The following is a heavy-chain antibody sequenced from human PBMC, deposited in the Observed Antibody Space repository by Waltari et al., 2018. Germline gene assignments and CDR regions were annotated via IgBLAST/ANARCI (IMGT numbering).Heavy chain of an antibody. J-gene: IGHJ4*02. CDR2: INVDNGHI. Sequence: QVQLVQSGAEMKKPGASVRVSCKTSGHNFKSYGISWVRQAPGQGLEWMGWINVDNGHINFAQNLQGRVTLTTDTSTTTAYMELRSLTSEDTAVYYCARDIAYDIDYWGQGTRVTVSS. CDR3: ARDIAYDIDY. D-gene: IGHD6-13*01. V-gene: IGHV1-18*01. CDR1: GHNFKSYG.